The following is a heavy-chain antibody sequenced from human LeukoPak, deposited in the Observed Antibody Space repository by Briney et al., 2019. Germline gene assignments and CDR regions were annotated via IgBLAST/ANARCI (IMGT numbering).Heavy chain of an antibody. V-gene: IGHV1-8*02. J-gene: IGHJ4*02. CDR2: MNPNSGNT. D-gene: IGHD3-10*01. CDR3: ARRGYYYGSGTPFDY. Sequence: GASVKVSCKASGYTFTGYYMHWVRQAPGQGLEWMGWMNPNSGNTGYAQKFQGRVTMTRNTSISTAYMELGSLRSEDTAVYYCARRGYYYGSGTPFDYWGQGTLVTVSS. CDR1: GYTFTGYY.